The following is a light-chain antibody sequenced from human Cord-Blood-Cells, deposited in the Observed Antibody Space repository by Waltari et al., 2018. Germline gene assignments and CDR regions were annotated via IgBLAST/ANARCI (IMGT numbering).Light chain of an antibody. CDR2: KAS. Sequence: DIQMTQSPSLLSASVADRATITCRASQSISSWLAWYQQKPGKAPKLLIYKASSLESGVPSRFSGSGSGTEFTLTISSLQPDDFATYYCQQYNSYSPITFGQGTRLEIK. CDR3: QQYNSYSPIT. CDR1: QSISSW. J-gene: IGKJ5*01. V-gene: IGKV1-5*03.